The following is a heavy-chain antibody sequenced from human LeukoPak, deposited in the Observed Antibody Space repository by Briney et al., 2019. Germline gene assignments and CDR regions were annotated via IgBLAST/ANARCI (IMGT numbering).Heavy chain of an antibody. J-gene: IGHJ6*02. CDR1: RFTFSDSW. Sequence: GGSLRLSCAASRFTFSDSWMNWVRQAPGKGLEWGAKIKQDGSEKEYVDSVRGRFTISRDNAKSSLYLQMNSLRAEHTAVYYCARFKQGTLMDGMDVWGQGTTVAVSS. V-gene: IGHV3-7*01. CDR3: ARFKQGTLMDGMDV. CDR2: IKQDGSEK. D-gene: IGHD2-8*01.